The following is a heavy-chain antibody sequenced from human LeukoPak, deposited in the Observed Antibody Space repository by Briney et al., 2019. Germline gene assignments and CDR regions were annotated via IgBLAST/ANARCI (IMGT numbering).Heavy chain of an antibody. V-gene: IGHV3-7*03. J-gene: IGHJ5*02. Sequence: PGGSLRLSCAAAGFTFSNIWMSWVRQAPGRGLEWVANISPGGDGGRYVDSVKGRFSISRDNGKNSLYLQMTALRVEDTAIYYCAGAVVVSPAGPYSWFDPWGQGTLVIVSS. D-gene: IGHD2-15*01. CDR2: ISPGGDGG. CDR3: AGAVVVSPAGPYSWFDP. CDR1: GFTFSNIW.